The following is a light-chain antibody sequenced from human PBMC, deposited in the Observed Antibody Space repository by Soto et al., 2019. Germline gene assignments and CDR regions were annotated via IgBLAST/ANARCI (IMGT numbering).Light chain of an antibody. J-gene: IGKJ5*01. CDR1: ESIARH. V-gene: IGKV1-39*01. CDR3: QHRYSTLSIT. CDR2: AAL. Sequence: DIQMTQSPSSLSASVGDRVTITCRASESIARHLNWYQQKPGKAPKLLIYAALRLPNGVPSRFRGPVSCTDFTRTISNLHPEQFATYYCQHRYSTLSITFGQGTRLEIK.